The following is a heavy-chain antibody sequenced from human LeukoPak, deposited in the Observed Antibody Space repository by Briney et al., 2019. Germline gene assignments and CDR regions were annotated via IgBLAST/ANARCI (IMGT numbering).Heavy chain of an antibody. V-gene: IGHV1-8*03. CDR3: ARGRIAVAATDFDY. CDR1: GGTFTSYD. J-gene: IGHJ4*02. D-gene: IGHD6-19*01. Sequence: ASVKVSCKASGGTFTSYDINWVRQATGQGLEWMGWMNPNSGNTGYAQKFQGRVTITRNTSISTAYMELSSLRSEDTAVYYCARGRIAVAATDFDYWGQGTLVAVSS. CDR2: MNPNSGNT.